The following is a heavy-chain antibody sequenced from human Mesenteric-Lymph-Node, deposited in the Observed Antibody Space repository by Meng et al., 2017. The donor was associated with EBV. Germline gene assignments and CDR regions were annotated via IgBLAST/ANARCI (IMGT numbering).Heavy chain of an antibody. CDR1: GGSLSPYY. CDR2: IYYRGDA. CDR3: TKVACRGGNCEVGRLDP. V-gene: IGHV4-59*01. D-gene: IGHD2-15*01. J-gene: IGHJ5*02. Sequence: VQLQESVPGRVKPSGTLSLTCTVSGGSLSPYYWSWIRQSPGKGLEWIGYIYYRGDANYNPSLESRVTISIDTSKNQFSLQLTSLTAADTAVYYCTKVACRGGNCEVGRLDPWGQGTLVTVSS.